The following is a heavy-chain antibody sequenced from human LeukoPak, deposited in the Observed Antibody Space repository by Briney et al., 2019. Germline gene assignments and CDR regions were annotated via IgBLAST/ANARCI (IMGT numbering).Heavy chain of an antibody. Sequence: SETLSLTCTVSGGSISSYYWSWIRQPPGKGLEWIGYIYYSGSTNYNPSLKSRVTISVDTSKNQFSLKLSSVTAADTAVYYCASSLVSSSWWGNWFDPWGQGTLVTVSS. CDR1: GGSISSYY. CDR2: IYYSGST. V-gene: IGHV4-59*01. D-gene: IGHD6-13*01. J-gene: IGHJ5*02. CDR3: ASSLVSSSWWGNWFDP.